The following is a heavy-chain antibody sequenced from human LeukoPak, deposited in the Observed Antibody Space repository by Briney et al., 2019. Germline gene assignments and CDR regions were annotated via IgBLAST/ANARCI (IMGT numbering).Heavy chain of an antibody. J-gene: IGHJ3*02. V-gene: IGHV1-2*02. CDR2: INPNSGGT. CDR3: AREANDSSGYYPKHDAFDI. D-gene: IGHD3-22*01. Sequence: ASVKVSCKASGYTFAGYYMHWVRQAPGQGLEWMGWINPNSGGTNYAQKFQGRVTMTRDTSISTAYMELSRLRSDDTAVYYCAREANDSSGYYPKHDAFDIWGQGTMVTVSS. CDR1: GYTFAGYY.